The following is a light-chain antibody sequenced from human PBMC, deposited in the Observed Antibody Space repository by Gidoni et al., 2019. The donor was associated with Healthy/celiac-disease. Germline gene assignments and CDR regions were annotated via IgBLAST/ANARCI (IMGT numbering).Light chain of an antibody. V-gene: IGKV3-15*01. Sequence: EILLTQSPATLSVSPGDRATLSCRASQSVSSNLAWYQQKPGQAPRLLIYGASTRATGIPARFSGSGSGTEFTLTISSLQSEDFAVYYCQQYNNWPITFGPGTKVDIK. CDR3: QQYNNWPIT. CDR2: GAS. J-gene: IGKJ3*01. CDR1: QSVSSN.